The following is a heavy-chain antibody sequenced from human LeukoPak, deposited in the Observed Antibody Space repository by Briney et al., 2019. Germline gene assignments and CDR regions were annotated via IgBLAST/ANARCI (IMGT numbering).Heavy chain of an antibody. Sequence: AGGSLRLSCAVSGITLSNYGMSWVRQAPGKGLEWVAGISDSGGRTNYADSVKGRFTISRDNPKNTLYLQMNSLRAEDTAVYYCARDSIVRGNIGNDMDVWGKGTTVTVSS. V-gene: IGHV3-23*01. CDR1: GITLSNYG. CDR3: ARDSIVRGNIGNDMDV. D-gene: IGHD2-8*01. J-gene: IGHJ6*03. CDR2: ISDSGGRT.